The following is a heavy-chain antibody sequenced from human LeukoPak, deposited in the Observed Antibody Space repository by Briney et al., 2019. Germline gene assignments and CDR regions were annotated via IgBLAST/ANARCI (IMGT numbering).Heavy chain of an antibody. CDR2: ISGSGGST. D-gene: IGHD3-3*01. V-gene: IGHV3-23*01. CDR1: GVTFSSYA. J-gene: IGHJ4*02. Sequence: PGGSLRLSCAASGVTFSSYAMNWVRQAPGKGLEWVSVISGSGGSTYYADSVKGRFTISRDNAKNSLYLQMNSLRAEDTALYYCARGGRFLEWLFHFDYWGQGTLVTVSS. CDR3: ARGGRFLEWLFHFDY.